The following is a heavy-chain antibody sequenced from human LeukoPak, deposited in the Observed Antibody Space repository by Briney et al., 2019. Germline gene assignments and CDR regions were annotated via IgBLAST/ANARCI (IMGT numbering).Heavy chain of an antibody. CDR1: GFTFSSYN. CDR2: ISSSSSTI. Sequence: AGGSLRLSCAASGFTFSSYNMNWVRQAPGEGLEWVSYISSSSSTIYYADSVKGRFTISRDNAKNSLYLQMNSLRAEDTAVYYCSRSDDSILDYWGQGTLVTVSS. CDR3: SRSDDSILDY. V-gene: IGHV3-48*01. J-gene: IGHJ4*02. D-gene: IGHD3-3*01.